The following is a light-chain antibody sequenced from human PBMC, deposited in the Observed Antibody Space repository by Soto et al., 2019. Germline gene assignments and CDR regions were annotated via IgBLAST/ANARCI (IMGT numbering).Light chain of an antibody. Sequence: DIVMTQSPDSLAVSLGERATINCKSSQSVLYSSNNKNYLAWYQQKPGQPPKLLIYWASTRESGVPDRFSGSGSGTDFTLTISSLQAEDVAVYYCQQSYSPPPTFGGGTKVEIK. CDR2: WAS. CDR1: QSVLYSSNNKNY. J-gene: IGKJ4*01. CDR3: QQSYSPPPT. V-gene: IGKV4-1*01.